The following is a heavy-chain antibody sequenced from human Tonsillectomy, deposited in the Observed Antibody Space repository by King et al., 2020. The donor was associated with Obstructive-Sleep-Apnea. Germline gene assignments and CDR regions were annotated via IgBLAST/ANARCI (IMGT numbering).Heavy chain of an antibody. CDR2: INPNSGGT. V-gene: IGHV1-2*02. J-gene: IGHJ4*02. CDR3: ATVAVSTATYYFDY. CDR1: GYTFTGYY. D-gene: IGHD4-17*01. Sequence: QLVQSGAEVKKPGASVKVSCKASGYTFTGYYIHWVRQAPGQGLEWMGWINPNSGGTNYAQEFQGRATMTRDTSISTAYMEPRRLISDDTAVYYCATVAVSTATYYFDYWGQGTLVTVSS.